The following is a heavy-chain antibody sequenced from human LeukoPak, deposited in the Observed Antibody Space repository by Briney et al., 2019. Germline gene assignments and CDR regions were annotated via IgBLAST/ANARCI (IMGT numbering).Heavy chain of an antibody. J-gene: IGHJ3*02. CDR2: ISAYNGNT. CDR3: AREVVVNPLTDLDAFDI. CDR1: GYTFTSYV. D-gene: IGHD3-22*01. Sequence: SVKLSGKASGYTFTSYVISWVRQAPGQGREWMGWISAYNGNTNYAQKLQGRVTMTTDTSTSTAYMELRSLRSDDTAVYYCAREVVVNPLTDLDAFDIWGQGTMVTVSS. V-gene: IGHV1-18*01.